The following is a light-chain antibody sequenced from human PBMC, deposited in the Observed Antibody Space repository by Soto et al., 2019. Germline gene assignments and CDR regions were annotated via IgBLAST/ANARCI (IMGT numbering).Light chain of an antibody. CDR3: SSYTSSSTYV. J-gene: IGLJ1*01. CDR1: SSDVGGYNY. Sequence: QSVLTQPASVSGSPGQSITIACTGTSSDVGGYNYVSWYQQYPGKAPRLVISDVSNRPSGVSNRFSGSKSGNSASLTISGLQADDEADYYSSSYTSSSTYVFGTGTKVTVL. V-gene: IGLV2-14*01. CDR2: DVS.